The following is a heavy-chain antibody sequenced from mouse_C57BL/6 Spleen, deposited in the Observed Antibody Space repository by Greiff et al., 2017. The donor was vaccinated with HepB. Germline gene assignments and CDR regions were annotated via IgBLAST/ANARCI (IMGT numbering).Heavy chain of an antibody. D-gene: IGHD2-4*01. CDR1: GFTFSNYW. CDR2: IRLKSDNYAT. J-gene: IGHJ3*01. Sequence: EVQGVESGGGLVQPGGSMKLSCVASGFTFSNYWMNWVRQSPEKGLEWVAQIRLKSDNYATHYAESVKGRFTISRDDSKSSVYLQMNNLRAEDTGIYYCTTSYDDDWFAYWGQGTLVTVSA. V-gene: IGHV6-3*01. CDR3: TTSYDDDWFAY.